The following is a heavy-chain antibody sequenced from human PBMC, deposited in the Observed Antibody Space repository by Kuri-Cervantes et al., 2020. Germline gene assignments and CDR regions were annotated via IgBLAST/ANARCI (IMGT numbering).Heavy chain of an antibody. D-gene: IGHD6-19*01. CDR2: ISYDGSNK. Sequence: GGSLRLSCAASGFTFSSYAMHWVRQAPGKGLKWVAVISYDGSNKYYADSVKGRFTISRDNSKNTLYLQMNSLRAEDTAVYYCTTPPQWGFYWGQGTLVTVSS. CDR1: GFTFSSYA. V-gene: IGHV3-30*04. CDR3: TTPPQWGFY. J-gene: IGHJ4*02.